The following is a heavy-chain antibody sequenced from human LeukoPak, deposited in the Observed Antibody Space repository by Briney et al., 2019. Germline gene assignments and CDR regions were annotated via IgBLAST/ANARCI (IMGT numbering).Heavy chain of an antibody. CDR2: IKRKTDGGTT. D-gene: IGHD5-24*01. CDR3: TTDSRDGYNYGRHFDY. Sequence: PGGSLRLSCAASGFTFSNAWMSWVRQAPGKGREWVGRIKRKTDGGTTDYAAPVKGRFTISRDDSNNTLYLQMNSLKTEDTAVYYCTTDSRDGYNYGRHFDYWGQGTLVTVSS. CDR1: GFTFSNAW. V-gene: IGHV3-15*01. J-gene: IGHJ4*02.